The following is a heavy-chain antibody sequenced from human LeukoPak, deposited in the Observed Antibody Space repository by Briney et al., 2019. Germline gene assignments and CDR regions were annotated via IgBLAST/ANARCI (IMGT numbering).Heavy chain of an antibody. CDR2: ISRSGTYI. V-gene: IGHV3-21*01. CDR1: GFTFSNYS. J-gene: IGHJ4*02. Sequence: GGSLRLSCAASGFTFSNYSMNWVRQAPGKGLEWVSSISRSGTYIYCADSVRGRFTISRDNAKNSLYLQMNSLRVEDTAVYYCVYPMGTYWGQGTLVTVSS. D-gene: IGHD2-2*02. CDR3: VYPMGTY.